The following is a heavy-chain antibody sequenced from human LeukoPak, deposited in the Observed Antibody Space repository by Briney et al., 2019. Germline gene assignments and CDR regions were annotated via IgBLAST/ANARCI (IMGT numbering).Heavy chain of an antibody. CDR2: ISGAGRET. V-gene: IGHV3-23*01. D-gene: IGHD6-19*01. J-gene: IGHJ4*02. Sequence: GGSLRLSCEASGFTFGGSAMSWVRQAPGQGLEWISDISGAGRETYYADYVKGRFTISRDNSKNTLYLHLNSLGAEDAAVYFCAKIDSPRVGWRAPFDYWGQGTLVTVSS. CDR1: GFTFGGSA. CDR3: AKIDSPRVGWRAPFDY.